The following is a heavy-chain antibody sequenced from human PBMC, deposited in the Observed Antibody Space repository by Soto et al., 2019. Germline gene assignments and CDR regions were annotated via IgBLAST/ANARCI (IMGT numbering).Heavy chain of an antibody. CDR1: GFSLSTSGMC. V-gene: IGHV2-70*01. Sequence: GSGPTLVNPTQTLTLTCTFSGFSLSTSGMCVSWIRQPPGKALEWLALIDWDDDKYYSTSLKTRLTISKDTSKNQVVLTMTNMDPVDTATYYCARTGHYYGSGSYYNGLGAFDIWGQGPMVTVSS. J-gene: IGHJ3*02. D-gene: IGHD3-10*01. CDR3: ARTGHYYGSGSYYNGLGAFDI. CDR2: IDWDDDK.